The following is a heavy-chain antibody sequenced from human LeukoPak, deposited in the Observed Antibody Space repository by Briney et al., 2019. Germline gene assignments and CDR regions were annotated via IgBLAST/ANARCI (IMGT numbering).Heavy chain of an antibody. CDR3: ARQDRSSWYRGYYYYGMDV. D-gene: IGHD6-13*01. J-gene: IGHJ6*02. Sequence: PSETLSLTCAVYGGSFSSYYWSWIRQPPGKGLEWIGYIYYSGSTNYNPSLKSRVTISVDTSKNQFSLKLSSVTAADTAVYYCARQDRSSWYRGYYYYGMDVWGQGTTVTVSS. CDR1: GGSFSSYY. CDR2: IYYSGST. V-gene: IGHV4-59*08.